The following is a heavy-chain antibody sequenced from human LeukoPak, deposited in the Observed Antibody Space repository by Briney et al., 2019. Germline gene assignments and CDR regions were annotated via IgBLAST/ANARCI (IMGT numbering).Heavy chain of an antibody. Sequence: PGGSLRLSCAASGFTFSSNYMSWVRQAPGKGLEWVGRIKSKTDGGTTDYAAPVKGRFTISRDDSKNTLYLQMNSLKTEDTAVYYCTADQGSGYDSLGPVDYWGQGTLVTVSS. CDR3: TADQGSGYDSLGPVDY. V-gene: IGHV3-15*01. D-gene: IGHD5-12*01. J-gene: IGHJ4*02. CDR1: GFTFSSNY. CDR2: IKSKTDGGTT.